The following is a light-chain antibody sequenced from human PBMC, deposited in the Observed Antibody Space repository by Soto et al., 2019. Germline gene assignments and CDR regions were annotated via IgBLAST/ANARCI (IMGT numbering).Light chain of an antibody. J-gene: IGKJ1*01. CDR2: GAS. Sequence: ETVMTQSPATLSVSPGERATFSCRASQSINTNLAWFHLKPGQAPRLLIYGASIRAAGIPARFSGSGSGTEFSLTISSLQSEDFGVFFCQQYDQWWTFGQGTKVDIK. V-gene: IGKV3-15*01. CDR1: QSINTN. CDR3: QQYDQWWT.